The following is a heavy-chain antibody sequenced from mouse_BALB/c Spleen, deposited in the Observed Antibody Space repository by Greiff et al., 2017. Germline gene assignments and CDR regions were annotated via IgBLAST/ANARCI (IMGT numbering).Heavy chain of an antibody. CDR3: AAGDYYGSSYNY. J-gene: IGHJ2*01. CDR2: ISSGSSTI. Sequence: DVHLVESGGGLVQPGGSRKLSCAASGFTFSSFGMHWVRQAPEKGLEWVAYISSGSSTIYYADTVKGRFTISRDNPKNTLFLQMTSLRSEDTAMYYCAAGDYYGSSYNYWGQGTTLTVS. CDR1: GFTFSSFG. V-gene: IGHV5-17*02. D-gene: IGHD1-1*01.